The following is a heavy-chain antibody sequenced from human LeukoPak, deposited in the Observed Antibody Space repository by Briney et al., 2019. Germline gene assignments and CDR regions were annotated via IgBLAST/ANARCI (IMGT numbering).Heavy chain of an antibody. J-gene: IGHJ4*02. CDR1: GYTLTELS. D-gene: IGHD6-13*01. Sequence: ASVKVSCKVSGYTLTELSMHWVRQAPGKALEWMGGFDPEDGETIYAQKFQGRVTMTEDTSTDTAYMELRSLRSDDTAVYYCARIAAAENYFDYWGQGTLVTVSS. CDR3: ARIAAAENYFDY. CDR2: FDPEDGET. V-gene: IGHV1-24*01.